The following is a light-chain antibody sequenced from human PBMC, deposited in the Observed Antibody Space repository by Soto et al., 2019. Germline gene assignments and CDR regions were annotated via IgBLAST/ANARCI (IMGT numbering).Light chain of an antibody. Sequence: EIGLTQSPGTLSLSPGERATLSCRASQSVSSSYLAWYQQKPGQAPRLLIYGASSRATGIPDRFSGSGSGTDFTLTISRLEPEDFAVYYCQQYGSSSWTFGQGPKVDIK. CDR3: QQYGSSSWT. CDR1: QSVSSSY. V-gene: IGKV3-20*01. CDR2: GAS. J-gene: IGKJ1*01.